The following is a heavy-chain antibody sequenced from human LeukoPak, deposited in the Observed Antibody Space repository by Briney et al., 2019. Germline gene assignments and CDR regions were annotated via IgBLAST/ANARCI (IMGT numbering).Heavy chain of an antibody. D-gene: IGHD2-21*01. V-gene: IGHV3-21*01. J-gene: IGHJ4*02. CDR3: AKDGAAVITTPFDY. CDR2: ISSSSSYI. Sequence: GGSLRLSCAASGFTFSSYSMNWVRQAPGKGLEWVSSISSSSSYIYYADSVKGRFTISRDNAKNSLYLQMNSLRAEDTAVYYCAKDGAAVITTPFDYWGQGTLVTVSS. CDR1: GFTFSSYS.